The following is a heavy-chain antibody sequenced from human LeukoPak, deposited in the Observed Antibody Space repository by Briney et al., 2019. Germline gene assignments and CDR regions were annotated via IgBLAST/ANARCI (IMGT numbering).Heavy chain of an antibody. D-gene: IGHD4-17*01. V-gene: IGHV4-4*07. CDR3: SRDGALDYGDYWYFDL. CDR2: LRPTDGYT. J-gene: IGHJ2*01. CDR1: GGSISSYF. Sequence: SETLSLTCTVPGGSISSYFLTWVRQSAGKGLEFIGRLRPTDGYTNYNPSLKSRVTMSLDTSKNQLSLKLTSVTAADTAVYYCSRDGALDYGDYWYFDLWGRGTLLTVSS.